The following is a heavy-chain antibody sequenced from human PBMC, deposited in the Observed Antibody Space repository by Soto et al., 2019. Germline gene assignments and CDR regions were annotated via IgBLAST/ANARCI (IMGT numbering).Heavy chain of an antibody. D-gene: IGHD6-19*01. Sequence: GGSLRLSCAASRFTFSSYGMHWVRQAPGKGLEWVAVISYDGSNKYYADSVKGRFTISRDNSKNTLYLQMNSLRAEDTAVYYCAKDRDSSGWYRFHFDAFDIGGQGTLVT. CDR3: AKDRDSSGWYRFHFDAFDI. CDR1: RFTFSSYG. V-gene: IGHV3-30*18. CDR2: ISYDGSNK. J-gene: IGHJ3*02.